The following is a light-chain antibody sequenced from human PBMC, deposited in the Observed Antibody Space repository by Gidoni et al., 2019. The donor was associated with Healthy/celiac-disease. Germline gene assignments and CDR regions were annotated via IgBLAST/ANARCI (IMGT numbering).Light chain of an antibody. CDR1: KSISSY. V-gene: IGKV1-39*01. J-gene: IGKJ4*01. CDR2: AAS. CDR3: QQSYSTPPALT. Sequence: DIQMTQSPSSLSASVGDRVTITCRASKSISSYLNWYQQKQGKAPKLLIYAASSLQSGVPSRLSVSGSGTDFTLTISSLQPEDFATYYCQQSYSTPPALTFGGGTKVEIK.